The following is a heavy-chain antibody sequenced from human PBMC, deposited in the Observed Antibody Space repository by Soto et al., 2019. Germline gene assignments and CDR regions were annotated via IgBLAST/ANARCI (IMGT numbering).Heavy chain of an antibody. CDR1: GYSFTSYW. D-gene: IGHD6-13*01. V-gene: IGHV5-51*01. CDR2: LFPGDSDT. J-gene: IGHJ4*02. Sequence: GASLKISCKGSGYSFTSYWIAWVRQMPGKGLEWMGILFPGDSDTRYSPSFQGQVTISADKSISTAYLQWSSLKASDTAMYYCARGTTAAESYYFDFWGPGALVTVSS. CDR3: ARGTTAAESYYFDF.